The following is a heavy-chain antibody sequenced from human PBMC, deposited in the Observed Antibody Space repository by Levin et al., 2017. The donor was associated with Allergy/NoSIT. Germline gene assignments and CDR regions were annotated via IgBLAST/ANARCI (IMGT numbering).Heavy chain of an antibody. Sequence: SLKISCAASGFIFDDYAMHWVRQVPGKGLEWVSGIDWNSGSRGYVDSVKGRFTISRDNAKNFLYLQMNSLRAEDTAFYYCSKASGRGFGGVSAWFDNLGQGVLVTVSS. CDR1: GFIFDDYA. D-gene: IGHD3-16*01. CDR2: IDWNSGSR. J-gene: IGHJ4*02. CDR3: SKASGRGFGGVSAWFDN. V-gene: IGHV3-9*01.